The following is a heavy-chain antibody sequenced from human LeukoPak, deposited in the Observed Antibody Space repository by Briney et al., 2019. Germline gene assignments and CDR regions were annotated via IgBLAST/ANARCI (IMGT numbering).Heavy chain of an antibody. J-gene: IGHJ4*02. D-gene: IGHD1-1*01. CDR2: ISAYNGNT. V-gene: IGHV1-18*01. CDR3: ARDLFGSQLDPAGY. Sequence: ASVKVSCKASGYTFTSYGINWVRQAPGQGLEWMGWISAYNGNTNYAQKLQGRVTMTTDTSTNTAYMELRSLRSDDTAVYYCARDLFGSQLDPAGYWGQGTLVTVSS. CDR1: GYTFTSYG.